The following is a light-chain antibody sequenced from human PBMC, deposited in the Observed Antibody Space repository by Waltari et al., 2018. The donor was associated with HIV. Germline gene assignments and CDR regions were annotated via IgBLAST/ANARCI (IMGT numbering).Light chain of an antibody. CDR2: VAS. CDR3: QQADSFPFT. Sequence: DIQMTQSPSSVSASVGDRVTITCRASEDISRWLAWYQQKPGKAPKLLIYVASRLQSGVPSRFSGSGFRTEFTLTISNLQPEDFASYYCQQADSFPFTFGPGTTVDMK. CDR1: EDISRW. J-gene: IGKJ3*01. V-gene: IGKV1-12*01.